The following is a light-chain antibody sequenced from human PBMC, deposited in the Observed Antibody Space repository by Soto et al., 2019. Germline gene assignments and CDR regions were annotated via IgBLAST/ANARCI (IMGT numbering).Light chain of an antibody. Sequence: QSVLTQPPSVSAAPGQKVTISCSGSSSNIGGNSVSWYQQLPGTAPKLLSYDDNKRPSGIPDRFSGSKSGTSATLGITAFQTGDEADYYCGSWDSSLSAYVFGTGTKLTVL. J-gene: IGLJ1*01. CDR2: DDN. V-gene: IGLV1-51*01. CDR3: GSWDSSLSAYV. CDR1: SSNIGGNS.